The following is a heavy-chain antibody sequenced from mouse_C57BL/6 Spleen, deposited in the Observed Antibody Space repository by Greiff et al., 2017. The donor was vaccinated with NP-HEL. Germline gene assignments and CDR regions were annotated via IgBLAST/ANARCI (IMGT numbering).Heavy chain of an antibody. CDR2: IYPSDSET. CDR3: ARNYDYDGAMDY. J-gene: IGHJ4*01. Sequence: QVQLQQPGAELVRPGSSVKLSCKASGYTFTSYLMDWVKQRPGQGLEWIGNIYPSDSETHYNQKFKDKATLTVDKSSSTAYMQLSSLTSEDSAVYYCARNYDYDGAMDYWGQGTSVTVSS. CDR1: GYTFTSYL. D-gene: IGHD2-4*01. V-gene: IGHV1-61*01.